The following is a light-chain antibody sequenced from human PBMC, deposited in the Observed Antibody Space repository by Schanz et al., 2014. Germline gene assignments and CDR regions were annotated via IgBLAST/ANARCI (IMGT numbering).Light chain of an antibody. CDR1: TSNIGSNA. Sequence: SVLTQPPSVSAAPGQRVTVSCSGSTSNIGSNAVNWFQQFPGKAPKLLIYYDDMLPSGVSDRFSGSKSGTSASLAISGLQSDDEAHYYCATWDDSLRAWLFGGGTKVTVL. CDR2: YDD. J-gene: IGLJ3*02. CDR3: ATWDDSLRAWL. V-gene: IGLV1-36*01.